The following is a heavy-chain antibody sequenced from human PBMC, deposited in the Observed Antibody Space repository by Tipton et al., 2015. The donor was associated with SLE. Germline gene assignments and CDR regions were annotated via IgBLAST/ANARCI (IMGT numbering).Heavy chain of an antibody. V-gene: IGHV3-30*02. Sequence: SGFTFRNYGMHWVRQAPGKGLEWVAFIRYDGSKKYYADSVKGRFTISRDNSKNTLYLQMNSLRAEDTAVYYCAKDFDSGWYGVGYWGQGTLVTVSS. CDR3: AKDFDSGWYGVGY. J-gene: IGHJ4*02. D-gene: IGHD6-19*01. CDR1: GFTFRNYG. CDR2: IRYDGSKK.